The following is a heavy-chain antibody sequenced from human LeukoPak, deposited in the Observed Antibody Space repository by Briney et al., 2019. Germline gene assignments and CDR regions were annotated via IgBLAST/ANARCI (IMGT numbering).Heavy chain of an antibody. CDR2: ITISGHTK. J-gene: IGHJ5*02. CDR3: ARGDPHADL. V-gene: IGHV3-48*03. CDR1: GFDLNTSE. Sequence: AGSLRLSCAASGFDLNTSEMNWVRQAPGQGLEWVADITISGHTKNYADSVKGRFTISRDNAGTSLYLQMNSLRVEDTGVYYCARGDPHADLWGQGTLVTVSS.